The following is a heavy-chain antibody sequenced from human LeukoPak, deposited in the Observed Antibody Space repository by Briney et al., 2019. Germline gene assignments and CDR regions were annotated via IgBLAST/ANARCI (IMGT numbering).Heavy chain of an antibody. CDR2: IKQDGSEK. Sequence: GSLRLSCAASGFTFSSYWMSWVRQAPGKGLEWVANIKQDGSEKYYVDSVKGRFTISRDNAKSSLYLQMNSLRAEDTAVYYCARVLPGIAVAGNDCWGQGTLVTVSS. D-gene: IGHD6-19*01. V-gene: IGHV3-7*01. CDR1: GFTFSSYW. CDR3: ARVLPGIAVAGNDC. J-gene: IGHJ4*02.